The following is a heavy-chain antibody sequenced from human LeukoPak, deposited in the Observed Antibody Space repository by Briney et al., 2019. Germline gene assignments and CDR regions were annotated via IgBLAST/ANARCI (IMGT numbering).Heavy chain of an antibody. Sequence: ASVKVSCKASGYTFTSYYMHWVRQAPGQGLEWVGIINPSGGSTSYAQKFQGRVTMTRDTSTSTVYMELSSLRSEDTAVYYCARDTPGLLVYAGPYYGMDVWGQGTTVTVSS. V-gene: IGHV1-46*01. CDR3: ARDTPGLLVYAGPYYGMDV. J-gene: IGHJ6*02. CDR2: INPSGGST. CDR1: GYTFTSYY. D-gene: IGHD2-8*02.